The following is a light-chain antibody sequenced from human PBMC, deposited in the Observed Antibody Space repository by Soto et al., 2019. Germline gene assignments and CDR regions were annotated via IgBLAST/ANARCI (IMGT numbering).Light chain of an antibody. V-gene: IGKV1-5*03. CDR1: QTLNHW. J-gene: IGKJ4*01. CDR2: KTS. CDR3: QQYKGVSLT. Sequence: DIQMTQSPSTVYASVGERVTITCRASQTLNHWLALNQQKPGKAPKLLIYKTSNLQSGVTSSFSGSVSGTEFSLTINRLQPDDLATYYCQQYKGVSLTVGGGTRVEGK.